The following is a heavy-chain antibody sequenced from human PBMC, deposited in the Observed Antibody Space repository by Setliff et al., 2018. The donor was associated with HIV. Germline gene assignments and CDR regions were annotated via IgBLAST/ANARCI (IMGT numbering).Heavy chain of an antibody. J-gene: IGHJ6*03. Sequence: GGSLRLSCAASGFTFSDVWMNWVRQAPGKGLEWVGRIKSKNDGGATDYVAPVKGRFTISRDDSKNTLSLQMNSMKTENTAIYYCAKRRVCNTSCYIVDYMDVWGKGTTVTVSS. CDR1: GFTFSDVW. CDR2: IKSKNDGGAT. CDR3: AKRRVCNTSCYIVDYMDV. D-gene: IGHD2-21*01. V-gene: IGHV3-15*01.